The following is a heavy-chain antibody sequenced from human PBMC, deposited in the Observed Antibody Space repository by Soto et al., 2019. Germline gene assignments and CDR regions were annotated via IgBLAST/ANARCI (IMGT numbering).Heavy chain of an antibody. CDR1: GGSISSYY. CDR3: ASLNVYCVSTNCHGYYGMDV. J-gene: IGHJ6*02. V-gene: IGHV4-59*08. D-gene: IGHD2-2*01. Sequence: SETLSLTCTVSGGSISSYYWSWIRQPPGKGLEWIEYIYYSGSTNYNPSLKSRVTISVDTSKNEFSLRLSSVTAADTAVYYCASLNVYCVSTNCHGYYGMDVSGQGTTVTVSS. CDR2: IYYSGST.